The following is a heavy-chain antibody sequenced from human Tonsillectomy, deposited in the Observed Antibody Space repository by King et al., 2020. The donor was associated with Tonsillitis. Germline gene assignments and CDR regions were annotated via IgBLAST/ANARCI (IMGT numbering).Heavy chain of an antibody. D-gene: IGHD2-2*01. CDR3: ARDCSTTSCSAWHAFDI. J-gene: IGHJ3*02. CDR2: ISSSSSAI. CDR1: GFTFSSYS. Sequence: VQLVESGGGLVQPGGSLRLSCAASGFTFSSYSMNWVRQAPGKGLEWVSYISSSSSAIYYADSMKGRFTISRNNDKNSLYLQMNSLRDEDTAVYYCARDCSTTSCSAWHAFDIWGQGTMVTVSS. V-gene: IGHV3-48*02.